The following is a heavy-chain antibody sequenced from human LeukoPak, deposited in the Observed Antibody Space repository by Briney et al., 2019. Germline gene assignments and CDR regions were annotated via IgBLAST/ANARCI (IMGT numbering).Heavy chain of an antibody. Sequence: PSETLSLTCTVSGGSISSYYWSWIRQPAGKGLEYIGRIYTSGSTSYNPSLRSRVTISLDKPKNQFSLKLSSVTATDTAVYYCARRGYCSSTSCYEYWFDPWGQGTLVTVSS. CDR2: IYTSGST. V-gene: IGHV4-4*07. J-gene: IGHJ5*02. CDR1: GGSISSYY. CDR3: ARRGYCSSTSCYEYWFDP. D-gene: IGHD2-2*01.